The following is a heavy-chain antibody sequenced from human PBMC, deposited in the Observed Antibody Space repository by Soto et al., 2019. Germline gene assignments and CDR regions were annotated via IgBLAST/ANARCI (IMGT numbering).Heavy chain of an antibody. CDR3: ARAVTYYYYAMDV. D-gene: IGHD4-17*01. Sequence: GESLRLSCAASGFTFSTNWMHWVRQAPGKGLVWVSRINSDGSSTRYADSVKGRFTISRDNTKNTLFLQMNSLRAEDTAVYYCARAVTYYYYAMDVWGQGTTVTVSS. CDR1: GFTFSTNW. CDR2: INSDGSST. J-gene: IGHJ6*02. V-gene: IGHV3-74*01.